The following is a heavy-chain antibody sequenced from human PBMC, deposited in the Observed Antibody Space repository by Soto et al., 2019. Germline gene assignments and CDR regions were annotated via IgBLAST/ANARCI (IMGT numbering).Heavy chain of an antibody. V-gene: IGHV1-18*04. CDR1: GYSFSTYG. Sequence: QVLLVQSGAEVKKPGASVKVSCKASGYSFSTYGVSWVRQAPGQGLEWMGWLNTGDGNTAYAQKLQGRITLTTDTSTTTDYMEMRSLRYDDTAMYYCARGETYGSARDVVDHWGQGPLVNVSS. CDR2: LNTGDGNT. CDR3: ARGETYGSARDVVDH. D-gene: IGHD3-10*01. J-gene: IGHJ4*02.